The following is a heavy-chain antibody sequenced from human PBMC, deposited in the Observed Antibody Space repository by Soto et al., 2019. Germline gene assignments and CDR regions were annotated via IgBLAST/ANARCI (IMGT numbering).Heavy chain of an antibody. V-gene: IGHV3-73*02. CDR2: IKNKANSYVT. Sequence: EVQLVESGGGLVQPGGSLKLSCAASGFTFSGSAVHWVRQASGKGLEWVGRIKNKANSYVTAYAASVKGRFTVSRDDSKNTAFLQMDSLKTEDTAVYYCARDRLFGVVIAYYYYYGMDVWGQGTTVTVSS. J-gene: IGHJ6*02. D-gene: IGHD3-3*01. CDR3: ARDRLFGVVIAYYYYYGMDV. CDR1: GFTFSGSA.